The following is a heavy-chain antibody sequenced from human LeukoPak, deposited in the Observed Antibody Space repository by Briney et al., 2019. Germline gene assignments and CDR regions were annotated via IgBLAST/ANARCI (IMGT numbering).Heavy chain of an antibody. J-gene: IGHJ4*02. CDR2: INPNSGGT. Sequence: ASVKVSCKASGYTFTGYYMHWVRQAPGQGLEWMGWINPNSGGTNYAQKFQGRVTMTRDTSISTAYMELSRLRSDDTAVYYCARVGPPYYDILTGYYPGDYWGQGTLVTVSS. CDR3: ARVGPPYYDILTGYYPGDY. D-gene: IGHD3-9*01. CDR1: GYTFTGYY. V-gene: IGHV1-2*02.